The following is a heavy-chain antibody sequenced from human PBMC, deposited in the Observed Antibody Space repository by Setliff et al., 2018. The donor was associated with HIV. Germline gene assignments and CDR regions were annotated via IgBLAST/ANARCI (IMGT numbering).Heavy chain of an antibody. D-gene: IGHD2-2*01. J-gene: IGHJ2*01. V-gene: IGHV7-4-1*02. CDR1: GYTFTNYI. Sequence: ASVKVSCKASGYTFTNYIMNRVRQAPGQGLEWMGWINTNTGNPTYAQGFTGRFVFSLDTSVSTAYLQISSLKAEDTAVYYCARVGCSSTTCPWAWYFDLWGRGTLVTVSS. CDR2: INTNTGNP. CDR3: ARVGCSSTTCPWAWYFDL.